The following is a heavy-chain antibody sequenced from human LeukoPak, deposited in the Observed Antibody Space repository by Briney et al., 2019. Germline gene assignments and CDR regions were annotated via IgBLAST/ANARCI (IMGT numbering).Heavy chain of an antibody. J-gene: IGHJ4*02. CDR2: IYYSGST. V-gene: IGHV4-59*01. CDR1: GGSISSYY. D-gene: IGHD4-17*01. Sequence: PSETLSLTCTVSGGSISSYYWSWIRQPPGKGLEWIGYIYYSGSTNYNPSLKSRVTISVDTSKNQFSLKLSSVTAADTAVYYCARSGGTTVFLPFGWGQGTLVTVSS. CDR3: ARSGGTTVFLPFG.